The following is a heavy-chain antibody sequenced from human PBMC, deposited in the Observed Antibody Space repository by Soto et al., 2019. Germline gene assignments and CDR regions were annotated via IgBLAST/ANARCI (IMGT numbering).Heavy chain of an antibody. Sequence: GGSLRLSCAASGFTFSNAWMSWVRQAPGKGLEWVGRIKSKTDGGTTDYAAPVKGRFTMSSDDSKNTLYLQMNSLKTEDTAVYYCTTDRSIVATISELNYYYYMDFWGKGTTVTVSS. CDR1: GFTFSNAW. CDR3: TTDRSIVATISELNYYYYMDF. V-gene: IGHV3-15*01. J-gene: IGHJ6*03. CDR2: IKSKTDGGTT. D-gene: IGHD5-12*01.